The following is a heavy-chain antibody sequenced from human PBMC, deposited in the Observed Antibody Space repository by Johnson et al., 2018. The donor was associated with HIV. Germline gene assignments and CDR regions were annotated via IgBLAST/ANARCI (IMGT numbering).Heavy chain of an antibody. Sequence: VQLVESGGGLVQPGGSLRLSCAASGFTFSSYAMSWIRQAPGKGLEWVSSISSSGSTIYYADSVKGRFTISRDNSKNTLYLQMNSLRAEDTAVYYCARDRGGYSYGYDSDAFDIWGQGTMVTVSS. CDR1: GFTFSSYA. CDR2: ISSSGSTI. D-gene: IGHD5-18*01. V-gene: IGHV3-48*01. CDR3: ARDRGGYSYGYDSDAFDI. J-gene: IGHJ3*02.